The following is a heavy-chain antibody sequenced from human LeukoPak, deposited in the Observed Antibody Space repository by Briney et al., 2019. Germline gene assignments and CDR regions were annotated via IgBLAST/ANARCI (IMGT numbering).Heavy chain of an antibody. D-gene: IGHD5-24*01. V-gene: IGHV4-59*01. CDR2: IYYSGST. Sequence: PSETLSLTCTVSGGSISSYYWSWIRQPPGKGLDWIGYIYYSGSTNYNPSLKSRVTISVDTSKNQFSLKLSSVTAADTAVYYCARERRDGYNRAVDYWGQGTLVTVSS. CDR1: GGSISSYY. CDR3: ARERRDGYNRAVDY. J-gene: IGHJ4*02.